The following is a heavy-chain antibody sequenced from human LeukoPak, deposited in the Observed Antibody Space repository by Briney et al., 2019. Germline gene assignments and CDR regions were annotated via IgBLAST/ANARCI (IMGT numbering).Heavy chain of an antibody. CDR3: ARTYPNSGSVDY. CDR1: GGSISSGGYS. J-gene: IGHJ4*02. Sequence: SETLSLTCAVSGGSISSGGYSWSWIRQPPGKGLEWIGYIYHSGSTYYNPSLKSRVTISVDRSKNQFSLRLSSVTAADTAVYCCARTYPNSGSVDYWGQGTLVTVSS. CDR2: IYHSGST. D-gene: IGHD1-26*01. V-gene: IGHV4-30-2*01.